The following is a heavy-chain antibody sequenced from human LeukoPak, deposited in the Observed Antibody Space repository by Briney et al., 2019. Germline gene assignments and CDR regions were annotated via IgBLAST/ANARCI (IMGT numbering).Heavy chain of an antibody. V-gene: IGHV3-23*01. CDR2: MSSSDDGR. D-gene: IGHD2-15*01. J-gene: IGHJ4*02. CDR1: GFTFSSYA. CDR3: AKAPVTSCRGAFCYPFDY. Sequence: GGSLRLSCAASGFTFSSYAMSWVRQAPGKGLERVSAMSSSDDGRYYAASVRGRFTISRDTSRSTLYLQMNSLRAEDAAVYYCAKAPVTSCRGAFCYPFDYWGQGTLVTVSS.